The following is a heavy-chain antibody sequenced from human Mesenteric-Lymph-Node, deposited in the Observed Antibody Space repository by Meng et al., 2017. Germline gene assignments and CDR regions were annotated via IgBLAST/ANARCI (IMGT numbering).Heavy chain of an antibody. Sequence: SDTLSLTCDVSGGSISSSNWWSWVRQPPGNGLEWIGEIHHSGSTNYNPSLKSRVSISVDKSKNQFSLTLGSVTAADTAVYYCVFLLGFRFDPWGQGTLVTVSS. CDR1: GGSISSSNW. CDR2: IHHSGST. D-gene: IGHD3-16*01. V-gene: IGHV4-4*02. J-gene: IGHJ5*02. CDR3: VFLLGFRFDP.